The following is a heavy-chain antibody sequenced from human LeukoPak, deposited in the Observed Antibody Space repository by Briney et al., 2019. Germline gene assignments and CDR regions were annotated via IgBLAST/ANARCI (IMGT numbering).Heavy chain of an antibody. CDR2: ISYDGSNK. D-gene: IGHD6-19*01. V-gene: IGHV3-30*18. CDR3: AKDWDSSGWYKDYFDY. Sequence: GRSLTLSCAASGFTFSSCGMHRVRQAPGKGLEWVAVISYDGSNKYYADSVKGRFTISRDNSKNTLYLQMNSLRAEDTAVYYCAKDWDSSGWYKDYFDYWGQGTLATVSS. CDR1: GFTFSSCG. J-gene: IGHJ4*02.